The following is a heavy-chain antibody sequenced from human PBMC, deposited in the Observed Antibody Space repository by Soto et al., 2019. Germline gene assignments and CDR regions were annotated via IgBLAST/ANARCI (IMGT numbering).Heavy chain of an antibody. D-gene: IGHD3-3*01. CDR3: ASSIQRIPIFGVVISYFDY. Sequence: GGSLRLSCAASGFTFSSYAMSWVRQAPGKGLEWVSAISGSGGSTYYADSVKGRFTISRDNSKNTLYLQMNSLRAEDTAVYYCASSIQRIPIFGVVISYFDYWGQGTLVTAPQ. J-gene: IGHJ4*02. V-gene: IGHV3-23*01. CDR2: ISGSGGST. CDR1: GFTFSSYA.